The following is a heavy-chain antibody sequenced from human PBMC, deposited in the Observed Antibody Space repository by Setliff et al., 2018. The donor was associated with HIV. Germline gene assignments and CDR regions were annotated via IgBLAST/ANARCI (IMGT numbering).Heavy chain of an antibody. J-gene: IGHJ6*02. Sequence: PSETLSLTCGVYGGSLSGYHWSWIRPPPGKGLEWIGEINYSGSTNYNPSLTSRVIISVDTSKNQFSVKLNSVTAADTAVYYRARHDASYYKWNDEVIWNHYGLDVWGQGTTVTVSS. V-gene: IGHV4-34*01. CDR3: ARHDASYYKWNDEVIWNHYGLDV. D-gene: IGHD1-20*01. CDR1: GGSLSGYH. CDR2: INYSGST.